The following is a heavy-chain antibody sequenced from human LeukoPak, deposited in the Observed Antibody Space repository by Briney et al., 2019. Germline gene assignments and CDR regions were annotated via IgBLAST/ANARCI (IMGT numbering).Heavy chain of an antibody. D-gene: IGHD3-10*01. V-gene: IGHV3-9*01. CDR1: GFTFNDYS. Sequence: GRSLRLSCAASGFTFNDYSMHWVRQAPGKGLEWVSGISWNSGSIGYADSVKGRFSISRDNAKNSLYLRMDSLNPEDTAVYYCAKGLLWSEVYYYYGMDVWGQGTTVTVSS. CDR2: ISWNSGSI. CDR3: AKGLLWSEVYYYYGMDV. J-gene: IGHJ6*02.